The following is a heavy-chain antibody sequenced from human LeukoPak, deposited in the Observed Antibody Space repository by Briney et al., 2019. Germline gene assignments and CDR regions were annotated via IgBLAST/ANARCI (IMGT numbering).Heavy chain of an antibody. CDR3: VRDMQLSA. D-gene: IGHD3-16*02. Sequence: GGSLRLSCAASGFTFSGSAMSWVRQAPGEGLECVSLLSYSGANSYSTHSVRGRFTISRDNFKETLFLQMNSLRAQDTPIYYWVRDMQLSAGGLGTMVTVS. CDR2: LSYSGANS. J-gene: IGHJ3*01. CDR1: GFTFSGSA. V-gene: IGHV3-23*01.